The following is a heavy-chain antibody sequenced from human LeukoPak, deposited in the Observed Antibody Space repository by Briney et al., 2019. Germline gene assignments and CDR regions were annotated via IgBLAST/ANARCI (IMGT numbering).Heavy chain of an antibody. Sequence: SETLSLTCAVSGGSISSSSYYWGWIRQPPGKGLEWIGSIYYSGSTYYNPSLKSRVTISVDTSKNQFSLKLSSVTAADTAVYYCARDFSSSSSDAFDIWGQGTMVTVSS. J-gene: IGHJ3*02. CDR2: IYYSGST. D-gene: IGHD6-13*01. CDR1: GGSISSSSYY. CDR3: ARDFSSSSSDAFDI. V-gene: IGHV4-39*07.